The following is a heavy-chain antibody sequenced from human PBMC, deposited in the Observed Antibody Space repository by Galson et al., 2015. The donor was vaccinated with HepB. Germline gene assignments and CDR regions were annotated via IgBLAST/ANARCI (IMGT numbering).Heavy chain of an antibody. Sequence: SVKVSCKASGYTFSNYGLHWVRQAPGQGLEWMGWINVYKGYTTYAQKFQGRITMTTDTPTSTVYMELRSLRSDDTAVYFCARDIRLPLLKAAERFDPWGQGTLVTVSS. CDR1: GYTFSNYG. J-gene: IGHJ5*02. V-gene: IGHV1-18*01. CDR3: ARDIRLPLLKAAERFDP. CDR2: INVYKGYT. D-gene: IGHD6-13*01.